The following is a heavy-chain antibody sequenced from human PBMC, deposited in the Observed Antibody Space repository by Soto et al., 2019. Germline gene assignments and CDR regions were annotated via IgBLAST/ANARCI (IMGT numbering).Heavy chain of an antibody. D-gene: IGHD3-3*01. V-gene: IGHV1-69*02. J-gene: IGHJ5*02. CDR3: ARGGFAIFGVVTNWFAP. CDR2: IIPILGIA. CDR1: GGTFSSYT. Sequence: QVQLVQSGAEVKKPGSSVKVSCKASGGTFSSYTISWVRQAPGQGLEWMGRIIPILGIANYAKKFQGRVTITADKSTSTAYMELSSLRSEDTAVYYCARGGFAIFGVVTNWFAPWGQGALGTVCS.